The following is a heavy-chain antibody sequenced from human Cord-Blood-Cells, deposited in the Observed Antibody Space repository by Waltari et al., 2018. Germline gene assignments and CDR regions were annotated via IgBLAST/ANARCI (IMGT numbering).Heavy chain of an antibody. D-gene: IGHD3-10*01. CDR1: GFTFSSYG. Sequence: QVQLVESGGGVVQPGRSLRLSCAASGFTFSSYGMPWVRQAPGKGLAWVAVISYDGSNKYYADSVKGRFTISRDNSKNTLYLQMNSLRAEDTAVYYCAATEYYGSGSYSSYYYYGMDVWGQGTTVTVSS. CDR2: ISYDGSNK. CDR3: AATEYYGSGSYSSYYYYGMDV. J-gene: IGHJ6*02. V-gene: IGHV3-30*03.